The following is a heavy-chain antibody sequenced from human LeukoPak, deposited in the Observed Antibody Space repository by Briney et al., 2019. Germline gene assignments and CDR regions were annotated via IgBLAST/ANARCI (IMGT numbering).Heavy chain of an antibody. D-gene: IGHD1-26*01. CDR2: ITNDGSST. CDR3: ASGISGSFDY. Sequence: GGSLRLSCAASGLTFSSHWMHWVRHAPGKGLVWVSRITNDGSSTTYADSVKGRFTISRDNAKNMLYLQVNSLRAEDTAVYYCASGISGSFDYWGQGTLVTVSS. J-gene: IGHJ4*02. CDR1: GLTFSSHW. V-gene: IGHV3-74*01.